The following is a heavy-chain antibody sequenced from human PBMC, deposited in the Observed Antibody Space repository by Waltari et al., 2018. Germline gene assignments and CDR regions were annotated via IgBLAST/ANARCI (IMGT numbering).Heavy chain of an antibody. Sequence: QVQLQESGPGLVKPSETLSLTCTVSGGSISSYYWSWIRQPPGKGLEWIGYIYYSGSTNYNPSLKSRVTISVDTSKNQFSLKLSSVTAADTAVYYCARATALIGYYYYGMDVWGQGTTVTVSS. CDR2: IYYSGST. J-gene: IGHJ6*02. D-gene: IGHD5-18*01. V-gene: IGHV4-59*01. CDR3: ARATALIGYYYYGMDV. CDR1: GGSISSYY.